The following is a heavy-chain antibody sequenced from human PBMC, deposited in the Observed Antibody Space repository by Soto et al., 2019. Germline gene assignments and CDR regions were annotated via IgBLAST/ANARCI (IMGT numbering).Heavy chain of an antibody. Sequence: ASVKVSCKASGYTFTSYDINWVRQATGQGLEWMGWMNPNSGNTGYAQKFQGRVTMTRNTSISTAYMELSSLRSEGTAVYYCARPNYDFWSGYYTAYYGMDVWGQGTTVTVSS. J-gene: IGHJ6*02. CDR1: GYTFTSYD. D-gene: IGHD3-3*01. V-gene: IGHV1-8*01. CDR2: MNPNSGNT. CDR3: ARPNYDFWSGYYTAYYGMDV.